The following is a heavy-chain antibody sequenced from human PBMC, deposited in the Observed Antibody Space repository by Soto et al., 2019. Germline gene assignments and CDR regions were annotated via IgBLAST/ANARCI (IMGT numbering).Heavy chain of an antibody. CDR2: ISYDGSNK. CDR3: AKDLGGSGSLHY. J-gene: IGHJ4*02. V-gene: IGHV3-30*18. D-gene: IGHD3-10*01. CDR1: GFTFSTYG. Sequence: QVQLVESGGGVVQPGRSLRLSCAASGFTFSTYGIHWVRQAPGKGLEWVSVISYDGSNKYYADSVKGRFTISRDNSKNTLYLQMNRLGVEYTAVYYCAKDLGGSGSLHYWGQGTLVTVSS.